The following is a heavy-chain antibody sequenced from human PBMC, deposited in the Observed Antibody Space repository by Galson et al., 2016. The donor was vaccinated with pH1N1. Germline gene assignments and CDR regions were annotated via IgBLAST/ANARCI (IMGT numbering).Heavy chain of an antibody. Sequence: ETLSLTCSVSGGSISSSSYYWGWLRQPPGKGLEWIGSVSHTGTTNYNPSLKSRVTISVDTSTNRFSLTLNSATATDTAVYYCARPDYVDVDLDDWYFDLWGRGTLVTVSS. J-gene: IGHJ2*01. CDR1: GGSISSSSYY. D-gene: IGHD4-17*01. CDR2: VSHTGTT. CDR3: ARPDYVDVDLDDWYFDL. V-gene: IGHV4-39*02.